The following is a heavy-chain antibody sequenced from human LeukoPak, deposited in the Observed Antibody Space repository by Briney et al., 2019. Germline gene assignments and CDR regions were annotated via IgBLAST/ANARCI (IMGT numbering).Heavy chain of an antibody. V-gene: IGHV3-23*01. J-gene: IGHJ4*02. CDR2: IGGSGDNT. CDR1: GFTFSDYP. Sequence: TGGSLRLSCVASGFTFSDYPMSWVRQAPGKGLEWVSAIGGSGDNTYYADSVMGRFTVSRDNSKNTVYLQLNSLRAEDTAVYYCAKRGAGGKLFDYWGQGTLVTVSS. D-gene: IGHD6-13*01. CDR3: AKRGAGGKLFDY.